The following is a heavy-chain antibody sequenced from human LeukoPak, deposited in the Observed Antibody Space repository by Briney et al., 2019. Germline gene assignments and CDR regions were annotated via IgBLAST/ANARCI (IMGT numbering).Heavy chain of an antibody. V-gene: IGHV1-69*04. CDR1: GGSFSSYA. CDR3: AIDRISGSSWAPVGDAFDI. CDR2: ITPVVDIV. D-gene: IGHD6-13*01. J-gene: IGHJ3*02. Sequence: GASVKVSCKASGGSFSSYAITWVRQAPGQGLEWMGRITPVVDIVDYAQKFQGRVTMTEDTSTDTAYMELSSLRSEDTAVYYCAIDRISGSSWAPVGDAFDIWGQGTMVTVSS.